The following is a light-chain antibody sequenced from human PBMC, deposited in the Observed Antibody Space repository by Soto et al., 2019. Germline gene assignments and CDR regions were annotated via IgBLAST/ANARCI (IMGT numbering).Light chain of an antibody. CDR1: GSNIGSNY. CDR2: SNN. CDR3: AAWDDSLSAYV. V-gene: IGLV1-47*02. Sequence: QSVLTQPPSASGTPGQRVTISCSGSGSNIGSNYVYWYQQLPGTAPKLLIYSNNQRPSGVPDRFSGSKSGTSASLAISGLRSDDEADYYCAAWDDSLSAYVFGTGTKVTVL. J-gene: IGLJ1*01.